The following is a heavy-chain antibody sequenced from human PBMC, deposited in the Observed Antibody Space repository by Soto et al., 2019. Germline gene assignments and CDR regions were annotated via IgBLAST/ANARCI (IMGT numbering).Heavy chain of an antibody. V-gene: IGHV3-30*18. Sequence: PGGSLRLSCAASGFTFSSYGMHWVRQAPGKGLEWVAVISYDGSNKYYADSVKGRFTISRDNSKNTLYLQMNSLRAEDTAVYYCEKSSRVAIPRGDIYFQHWGQGTLVTVSS. CDR2: ISYDGSNK. J-gene: IGHJ1*01. D-gene: IGHD2-15*01. CDR3: EKSSRVAIPRGDIYFQH. CDR1: GFTFSSYG.